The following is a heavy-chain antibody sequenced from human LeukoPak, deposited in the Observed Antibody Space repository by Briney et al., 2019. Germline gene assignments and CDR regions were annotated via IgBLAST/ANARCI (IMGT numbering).Heavy chain of an antibody. CDR3: ARDYYDSSGYSLPRGY. V-gene: IGHV3-30*03. Sequence: GGSLRLSCAASGFTFSSYGMHWVRQAPGKGLEWEAVISYDGSNKYYADSVKGRFTISRDNSKNTLYLQMNSLRAEDTAVYYCARDYYDSSGYSLPRGYWGQGTLVTVSS. D-gene: IGHD3-22*01. CDR2: ISYDGSNK. CDR1: GFTFSSYG. J-gene: IGHJ4*02.